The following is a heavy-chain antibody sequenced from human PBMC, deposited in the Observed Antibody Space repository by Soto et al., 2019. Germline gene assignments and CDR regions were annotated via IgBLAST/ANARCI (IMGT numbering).Heavy chain of an antibody. Sequence: EVQLLESGGGLVQPGGSLRLSCAASGFTVSSYAMSWVRQAPGKGLEWVSVISGSGSTYSADSVKGRFTISRDSSKNTVYLQMNSLRAEDTAVYYCAKALRFTVNTGYYMDVWGRGTTVTVSS. V-gene: IGHV3-23*01. J-gene: IGHJ6*03. CDR1: GFTVSSYA. CDR3: AKALRFTVNTGYYMDV. CDR2: ISGSGST. D-gene: IGHD3-16*02.